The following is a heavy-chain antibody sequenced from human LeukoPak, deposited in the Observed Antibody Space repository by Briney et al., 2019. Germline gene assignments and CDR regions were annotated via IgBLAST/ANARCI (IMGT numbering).Heavy chain of an antibody. CDR3: AKEKDTAMVTIDY. D-gene: IGHD5-18*01. CDR2: IRYDGSNK. Sequence: PGGSLRLSCAESGFTFSSYGMHWVRQAPGKGLEWVAFIRYDGSNKYYADSVKGRFTISRDNSKNTLYLQMNSLRAEDTAVYYCAKEKDTAMVTIDYWGQGTLVTVSS. V-gene: IGHV3-30*02. J-gene: IGHJ4*02. CDR1: GFTFSSYG.